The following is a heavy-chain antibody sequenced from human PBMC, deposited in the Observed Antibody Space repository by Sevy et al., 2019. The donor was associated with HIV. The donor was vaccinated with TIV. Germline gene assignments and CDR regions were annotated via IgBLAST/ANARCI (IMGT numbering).Heavy chain of an antibody. J-gene: IGHJ4*02. CDR1: GGSIRSYY. D-gene: IGHD4-17*01. Sequence: SETLSLTCTVSGGSIRSYYWSWIRQPPGKGLEWIGHIYYSGSTNYNPSLKSRVTISVQTSKHQFSLKLRSATAADTAVYYCARGSNGDYGGEYYFDYWGQGTLVTVSS. V-gene: IGHV4-59*12. CDR3: ARGSNGDYGGEYYFDY. CDR2: IYYSGST.